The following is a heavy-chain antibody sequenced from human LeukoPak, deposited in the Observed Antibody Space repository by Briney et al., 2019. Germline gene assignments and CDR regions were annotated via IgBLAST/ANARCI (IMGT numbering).Heavy chain of an antibody. CDR2: IYHSGST. CDR1: GGSISSGGYS. Sequence: SQTLSLTCAVSGGSISSGGYSWSWIRQPPGKGLAWIGYIYHSGSTYYNPSLKSRVTISVDRSKNQFSLRLSSVTAADTAVYYCARVTAAPLYGMVVWGQGTTVTVSS. CDR3: ARVTAAPLYGMVV. J-gene: IGHJ6*02. D-gene: IGHD6-13*01. V-gene: IGHV4-30-2*01.